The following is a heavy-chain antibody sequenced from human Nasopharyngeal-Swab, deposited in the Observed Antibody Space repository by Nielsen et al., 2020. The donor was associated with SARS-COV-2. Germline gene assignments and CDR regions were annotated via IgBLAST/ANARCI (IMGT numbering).Heavy chain of an antibody. CDR2: ISYDGSNK. CDR1: GFTFSSYA. V-gene: IGHV3-30-3*01. Sequence: GESLKISCAASGFTFSSYAMHWVRQAPGKGLEWVAVISYDGSNKYYADSVKGRFTISRDNSKNTLYLQMNSLRAEDTAVYYCARSLTTGYSYGYYDYWGQGTLVTVSS. J-gene: IGHJ4*02. CDR3: ARSLTTGYSYGYYDY. D-gene: IGHD5-18*01.